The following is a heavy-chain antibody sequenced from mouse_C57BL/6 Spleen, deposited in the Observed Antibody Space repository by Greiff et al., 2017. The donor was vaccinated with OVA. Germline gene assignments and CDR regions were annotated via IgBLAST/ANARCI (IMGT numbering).Heavy chain of an antibody. D-gene: IGHD1-1*01. Sequence: QVQLQQPGAELVKPGASVKLSCKASGYTFTSYWMHWVKQRPGQGLEWIGMIHPNSGSTNYNEKFKSKATLTVDKSSSTAYMQRSSLTSEDTAVYYCAINYYGSLDYWGQGTTLTVSS. CDR3: AINYYGSLDY. CDR2: IHPNSGST. J-gene: IGHJ2*01. CDR1: GYTFTSYW. V-gene: IGHV1-64*01.